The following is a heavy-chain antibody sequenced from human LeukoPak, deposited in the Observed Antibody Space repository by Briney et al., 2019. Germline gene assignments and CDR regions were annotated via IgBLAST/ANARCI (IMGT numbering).Heavy chain of an antibody. CDR1: GFTFGSYW. D-gene: IGHD2-2*01. J-gene: IGHJ4*02. CDR2: IRFDGSNK. CDR3: AKGVAVVPAVADY. V-gene: IGHV3-30*02. Sequence: PGGSLRLSCAASGFTFGSYWMSWVRQAPGKGLEWVAFIRFDGSNKYYADSVKGRFTISRDNSKNTVYLQMNSLRPEDTAVHYCAKGVAVVPAVADYWGQGTLVTVSS.